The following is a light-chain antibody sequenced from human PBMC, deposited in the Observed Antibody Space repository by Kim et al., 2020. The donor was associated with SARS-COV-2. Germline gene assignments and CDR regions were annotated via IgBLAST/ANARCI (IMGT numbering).Light chain of an antibody. CDR3: QSYDSSSRV. Sequence: NFMLTQPHSVSESPGKTVTISCTRSSGSIASNYVQWYQQRPGSAPTTMIYEDNQRPSGVPDRFSGSIDSSSNSASLTISGLRPEDEADYYCQSYDSSSRVFGGGTQLTVL. CDR2: EDN. V-gene: IGLV6-57*04. J-gene: IGLJ3*02. CDR1: SGSIASNY.